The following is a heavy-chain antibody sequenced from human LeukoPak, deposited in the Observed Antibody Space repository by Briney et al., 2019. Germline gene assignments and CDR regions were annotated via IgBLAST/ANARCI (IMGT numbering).Heavy chain of an antibody. D-gene: IGHD3-22*01. J-gene: IGHJ4*02. CDR2: INSNSGGT. CDR3: ARGKYYDSSGYYYLDY. V-gene: IGHV1-2*02. Sequence: GASVKVSCKASGYTFTSYDINWVRQATGQGLEWMGWINSNSGGTNYAQKFQGRVTMTRDTSISTAYMELSGLRSDDTAVYYCARGKYYDSSGYYYLDYWGQGTLVTASS. CDR1: GYTFTSYD.